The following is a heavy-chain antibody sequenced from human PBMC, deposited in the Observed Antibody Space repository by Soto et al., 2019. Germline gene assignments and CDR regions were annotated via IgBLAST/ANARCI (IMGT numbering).Heavy chain of an antibody. CDR2: ISWDGGST. Sequence: GGSLRLSCAASGFTFDDYTMHWVRQAPGKGLEWVSLISWDGGSTYYADSVKGRFTISRDNSKNSLYLQMNSLRTEDTALYYCAKDLRDGYNSRYFDLWGRGTLVTVSS. V-gene: IGHV3-43*01. CDR3: AKDLRDGYNSRYFDL. D-gene: IGHD5-12*01. J-gene: IGHJ2*01. CDR1: GFTFDDYT.